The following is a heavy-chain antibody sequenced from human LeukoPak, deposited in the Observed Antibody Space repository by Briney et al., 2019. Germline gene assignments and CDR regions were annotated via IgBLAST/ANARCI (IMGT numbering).Heavy chain of an antibody. CDR2: IKEDGSEK. V-gene: IGHV3-7*01. D-gene: IGHD6-13*01. CDR3: ASADSSPADY. CDR1: GFSFSGYW. Sequence: PGGSLRLSCAASGFSFSGYWMTWVRQAPGKGLEWVANIKEDGSEKYYADFVKGRFTISRDNAKNSLYLQMNSLRAEDTAVYYCASADSSPADYWGQGTLVTVSS. J-gene: IGHJ4*02.